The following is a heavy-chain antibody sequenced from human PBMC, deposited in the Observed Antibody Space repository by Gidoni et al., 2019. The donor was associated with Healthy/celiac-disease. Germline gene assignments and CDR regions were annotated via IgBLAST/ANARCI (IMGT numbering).Heavy chain of an antibody. J-gene: IGHJ5*02. D-gene: IGHD6-19*01. V-gene: IGHV4-39*01. Sequence: QLQLQASGPGLVKPSETLSLPCTVSGGSISSSSYYWGWIRPPPGKGLEWIGRIYYSGSTYDNPSLKRRVTISVDTSKNQFSLKLSSGTAADTAVYYWARRVGIAVAGPCDPWGQGTLVTVSS. CDR1: GGSISSSSYY. CDR2: IYYSGST. CDR3: ARRVGIAVAGPCDP.